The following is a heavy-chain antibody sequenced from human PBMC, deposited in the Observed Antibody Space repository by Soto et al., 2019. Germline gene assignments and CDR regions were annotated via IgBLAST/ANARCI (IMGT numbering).Heavy chain of an antibody. V-gene: IGHV4-39*01. CDR1: GGSSVGLSGC. Sequence: PSQTQPVSWTVAGGSSVGLSGCCICIHKPPGKGLEWIVSVYYSGTTYYNPSLKSRVTISVDTSKHQFPLKLSSVNAADTAVYYCARHEKGISRIGVDYRGQGTL. CDR3: ARHEKGISRIGVDY. J-gene: IGHJ4*02. D-gene: IGHD3-10*01. CDR2: VYYSGTT.